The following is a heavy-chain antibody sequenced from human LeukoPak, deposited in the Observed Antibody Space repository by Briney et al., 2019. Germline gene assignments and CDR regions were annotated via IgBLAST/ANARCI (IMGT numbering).Heavy chain of an antibody. J-gene: IGHJ4*02. CDR2: IYHSGST. CDR3: AGQHDSNGYYYY. Sequence: SETLSLTCAVTGNSISSGYYWGWIRQPPGKGLEWIGSIYHSGSTYYNPSLKSRVTISVDTSKNRFSLKLRSVTAVDTAVYYCAGQHDSNGYYYYWGQGTLVTVSS. CDR1: GNSISSGYY. V-gene: IGHV4-38-2*01. D-gene: IGHD3-22*01.